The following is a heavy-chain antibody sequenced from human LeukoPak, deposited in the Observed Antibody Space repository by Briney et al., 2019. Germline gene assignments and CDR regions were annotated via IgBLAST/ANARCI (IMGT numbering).Heavy chain of an antibody. Sequence: GASVKVSCKVSGYTLTELSMHWVRQAPGKGLEWMGGFDPEDGETIYAQKFQGRVTITADESTSTAYMELSSLRSEDTAVYYCARGVRFLEWLLYQSYYYYGMDVWGQGTTVTVSS. V-gene: IGHV1-24*01. D-gene: IGHD3-3*01. CDR3: ARGVRFLEWLLYQSYYYYGMDV. CDR1: GYTLTELS. J-gene: IGHJ6*02. CDR2: FDPEDGET.